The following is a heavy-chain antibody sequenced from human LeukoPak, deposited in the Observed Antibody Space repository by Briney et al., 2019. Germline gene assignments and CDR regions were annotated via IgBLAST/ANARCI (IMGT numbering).Heavy chain of an antibody. D-gene: IGHD3-22*01. Sequence: SETLSLTCAVYGGSFSGYYWSWIRQPPGKGLEWIGEINHSGSTNYNPSLKSRVTISVETSQNQFSLKLSSVTAADTAVYYCARVSTPDSSGPPYQYGMDLWGQGPTVTVSS. CDR2: INHSGST. CDR3: ARVSTPDSSGPPYQYGMDL. CDR1: GGSFSGYY. V-gene: IGHV4-34*01. J-gene: IGHJ6*02.